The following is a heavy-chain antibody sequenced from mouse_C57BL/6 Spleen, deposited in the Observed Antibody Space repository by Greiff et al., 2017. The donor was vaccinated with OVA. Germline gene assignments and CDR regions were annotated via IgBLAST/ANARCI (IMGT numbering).Heavy chain of an antibody. D-gene: IGHD4-1*01. CDR1: GFTFSDYG. Sequence: EVQLVESGGGLVKPGGSLKLSCAASGFTFSDYGMHWVRQAPEKGLEWVAYISSGSSTIYYADTVKGRFTISRDNAKNTLFLQMTSLRSEDTAMYYCASRNWDVWYFDVWGTGTTVTVSS. CDR2: ISSGSSTI. J-gene: IGHJ1*03. CDR3: ASRNWDVWYFDV. V-gene: IGHV5-17*01.